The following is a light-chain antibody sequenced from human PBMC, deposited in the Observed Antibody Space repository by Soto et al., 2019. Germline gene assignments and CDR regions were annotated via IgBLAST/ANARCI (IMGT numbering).Light chain of an antibody. J-gene: IGKJ5*01. CDR2: GAS. V-gene: IGKV3-20*01. CDR3: QEYGSSPNT. CDR1: QSVSSSY. Sequence: EILLTQYTDTLSLSPGERATLSCRASQSVSSSYLAWYQQKPGQAPRLLPYGASGRATGIPDRFSGSGSGTDFTFTISRLEPEDFAVYYCQEYGSSPNTFGQGTGREIK.